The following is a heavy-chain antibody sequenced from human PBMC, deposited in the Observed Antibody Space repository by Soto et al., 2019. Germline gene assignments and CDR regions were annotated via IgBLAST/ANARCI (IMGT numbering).Heavy chain of an antibody. CDR2: IGSGAGSFV. CDR1: GFTFTSFG. Sequence: GGSLRLSCAVSGFTFTSFGMIWVRQAPGKGLEWVSFIGSGAGSFVSYADSVKGRFTISRDNAKNTVSLEMTSLRAEDTAVYYCAKGGRQWLVTSDFNYWGQGA. CDR3: AKGGRQWLVTSDFNY. J-gene: IGHJ4*02. D-gene: IGHD6-19*01. V-gene: IGHV3-48*01.